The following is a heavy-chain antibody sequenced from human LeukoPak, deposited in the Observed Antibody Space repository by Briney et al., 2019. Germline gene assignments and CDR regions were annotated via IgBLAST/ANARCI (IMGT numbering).Heavy chain of an antibody. CDR3: ARVIVSGLMSHFDY. D-gene: IGHD2-15*01. CDR2: IKQDGSEK. Sequence: GGSLRLSCAASGFTFSSYWMTWVRQAPGKGLEWVANIKQDGSEKYYVDSVKGRFTISRDNAKNSLYLQMNSLRAEDTALYYCARVIVSGLMSHFDYWGQGTLVTVSS. CDR1: GFTFSSYW. V-gene: IGHV3-7*03. J-gene: IGHJ4*02.